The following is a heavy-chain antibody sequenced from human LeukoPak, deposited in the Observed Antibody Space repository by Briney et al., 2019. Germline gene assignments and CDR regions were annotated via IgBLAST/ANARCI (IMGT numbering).Heavy chain of an antibody. CDR3: AKDPFDY. J-gene: IGHJ4*02. CDR2: ISSSSSYI. CDR1: GFTFSSYS. V-gene: IGHV3-21*04. Sequence: KPGGSLRLSCAASGFTFSSYSMNSVRQAPGKGLEWVSSISSSSSYIYYADSVKGRFTISRDNAKNSLYLQMNSLTDEDTAIYYCAKDPFDYWGQGALVSVSS.